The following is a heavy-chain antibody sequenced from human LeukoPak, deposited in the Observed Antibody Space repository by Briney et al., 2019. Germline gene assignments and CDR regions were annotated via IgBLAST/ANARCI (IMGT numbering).Heavy chain of an antibody. CDR1: GGSFSGYY. D-gene: IGHD6-19*01. J-gene: IGHJ4*02. Sequence: PSETLSLTCAAYGGSFSGYYWSWIRQPPGKGLEWIGEINHSGSTIYNPSLKSRVTISVDTSKNQFSLKLSSVTAADTAVYYCARGPAPDSSGHVGFRFDYWGQGTLVTVSS. V-gene: IGHV4-34*01. CDR3: ARGPAPDSSGHVGFRFDY. CDR2: INHSGST.